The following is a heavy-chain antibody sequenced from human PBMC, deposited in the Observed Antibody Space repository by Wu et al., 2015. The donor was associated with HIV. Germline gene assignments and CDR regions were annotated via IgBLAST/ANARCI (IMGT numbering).Heavy chain of an antibody. CDR3: ARDGSGDYRWGDSYYYYYMDV. V-gene: IGHV1-2*02. D-gene: IGHD4-17*01. J-gene: IGHJ6*03. CDR1: GYTFTGYY. Sequence: QVQLVQSGAEVKKPGASVKVSCKASGYTFTGYYMHWVRQAPGQGLEWMGWINPNSGGTNYAQKFQGRVTMTRDTSISTAYMELSRLRSDDTAVYYCARDGSGDYRWGDSYYYYYMDVVGRKGPRSPSP. CDR2: INPNSGGT.